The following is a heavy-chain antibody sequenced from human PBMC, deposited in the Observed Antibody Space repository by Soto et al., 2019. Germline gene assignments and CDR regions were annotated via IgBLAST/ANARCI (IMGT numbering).Heavy chain of an antibody. J-gene: IGHJ4*02. CDR3: ARGGVSTRTFDY. Sequence: PGESLKISCPGSGYNFAGYWIAWVRQMPGKGLELMGIIYPSDSDTRYRPSFQGQVTISADKSISSAYLQWSSLRASDTAMYYCARGGVSTRTFDYWGQGTPVTVSS. D-gene: IGHD3-3*01. V-gene: IGHV5-51*01. CDR1: GYNFAGYW. CDR2: IYPSDSDT.